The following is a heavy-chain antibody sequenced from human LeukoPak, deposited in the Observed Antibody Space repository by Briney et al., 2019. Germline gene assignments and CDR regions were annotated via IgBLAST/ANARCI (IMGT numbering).Heavy chain of an antibody. CDR2: IYYSGST. J-gene: IGHJ4*02. Sequence: SETLSLTCTVSGGSISSHYWSWIRQPPGKGLEWIGYIYYSGSTNYNPSLKSRVTISVDTSKNQFSLKLSSVTAADTAVYYCASLNPHDCSGGSCYPGGFDYWGQGTLVTVSS. CDR3: ASLNPHDCSGGSCYPGGFDY. V-gene: IGHV4-59*11. CDR1: GGSISSHY. D-gene: IGHD2-15*01.